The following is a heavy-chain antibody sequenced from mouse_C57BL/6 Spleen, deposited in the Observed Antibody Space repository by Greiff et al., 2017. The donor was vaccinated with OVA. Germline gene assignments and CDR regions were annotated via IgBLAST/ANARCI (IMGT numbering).Heavy chain of an antibody. V-gene: IGHV1-69*01. CDR3: ARWGSPGYFDV. Sequence: QVQLQQPGAELVMPGASVKLSCKASGYTFTSYWMHWVKQRPGQGLEWIGEIDPSDSYPNYNQKFKGKATLTVDKSTSTAYMQLSSLTSEDSAVYYCARWGSPGYFDVWGTGTTVTVSS. J-gene: IGHJ1*03. CDR2: IDPSDSYP. D-gene: IGHD1-1*02. CDR1: GYTFTSYW.